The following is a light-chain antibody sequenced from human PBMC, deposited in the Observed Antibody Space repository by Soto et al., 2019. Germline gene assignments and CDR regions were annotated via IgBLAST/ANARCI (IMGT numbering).Light chain of an antibody. CDR1: QSVSNVY. Sequence: EIVLTQSPGTLSLSPGERATLSCRASQSVSNVYLAWYQQKPGQAPRLLIYDASNRATGIPDRFSGSGSGTDFTLTISRLEPEDFAVYYCQQSGSSPRTFGQWTKLEIK. CDR3: QQSGSSPRT. CDR2: DAS. J-gene: IGKJ2*01. V-gene: IGKV3-20*01.